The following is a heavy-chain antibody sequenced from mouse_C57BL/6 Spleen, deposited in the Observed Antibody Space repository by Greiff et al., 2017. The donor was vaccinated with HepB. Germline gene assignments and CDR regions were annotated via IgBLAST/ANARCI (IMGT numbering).Heavy chain of an antibody. D-gene: IGHD3-1*01. V-gene: IGHV1-26*01. Sequence: EVQLQQSGPELVKPGASVKISCKASGYTFTDYYMNWVKQSHGKSLEWIGDINPNNGGTTYNQKFKGKATLTVDKYSSTAYMELRRLTSEDSAVYYCARPSGRSYWYFDVWGTGTTVTVSS. CDR2: INPNNGGT. CDR1: GYTFTDYY. J-gene: IGHJ1*03. CDR3: ARPSGRSYWYFDV.